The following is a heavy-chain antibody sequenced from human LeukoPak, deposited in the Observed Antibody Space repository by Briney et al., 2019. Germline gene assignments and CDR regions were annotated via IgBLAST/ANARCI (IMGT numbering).Heavy chain of an antibody. D-gene: IGHD2-2*01. V-gene: IGHV1-8*01. CDR1: GYTFTSYD. J-gene: IGHJ4*02. CDR2: MNPNSGNT. CDR3: ARGGRLVVPAADPYYFDY. Sequence: ASVKVSFKASGYTFTSYDINWVRQAPGQGGEWMGWMNPNSGNTGYAQNFQGRVTMTRNTSISTAYMELSSLRSEDTAVYYCARGGRLVVPAADPYYFDYWGQGTLVTVSS.